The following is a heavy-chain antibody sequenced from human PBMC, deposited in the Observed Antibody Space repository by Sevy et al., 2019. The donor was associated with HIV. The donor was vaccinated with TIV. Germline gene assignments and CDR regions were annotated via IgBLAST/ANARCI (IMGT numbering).Heavy chain of an antibody. D-gene: IGHD1-26*01. J-gene: IGHJ4*02. CDR1: GGSFSGYF. V-gene: IGHV4-34*01. CDR2: IYHSGST. CDR3: ARRGGKSHSFDY. Sequence: SETLSLTCAVYGGSFSGYFWTWIRQPPGKGLEWIGEIYHSGSTNYNPSLKSRVTISVDTSKNQFSLKLTSVTAADTAVYYCARRGGKSHSFDYWGQGTLVTVSS.